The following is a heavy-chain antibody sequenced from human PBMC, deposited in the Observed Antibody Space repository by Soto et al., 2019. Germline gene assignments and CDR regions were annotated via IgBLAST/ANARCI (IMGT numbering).Heavy chain of an antibody. D-gene: IGHD1-26*01. CDR2: INPSSGDT. V-gene: IGHV1-46*01. Sequence: QEQLVQSGAEVKTPGASVNISCKASGYSLTKYFVHWVRQAPGQGLEWMAIINPSSGDTTYEQKFKGRVTVTSKTSPGTVYMELRSLTSEDTAIYYCAREVFSGGGWLDPWGQGTLVTVSS. J-gene: IGHJ5*02. CDR1: GYSLTKYF. CDR3: AREVFSGGGWLDP.